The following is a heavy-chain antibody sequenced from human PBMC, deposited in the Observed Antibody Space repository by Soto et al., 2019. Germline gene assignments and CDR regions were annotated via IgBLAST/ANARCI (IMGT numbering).Heavy chain of an antibody. J-gene: IGHJ4*02. Sequence: QITLTESGPPLVKPTQTLTLTCTFSGVSLSTNGVGVGWIRQPPGKALEWLVLIYWDDDKRYSTTLKSRLTITKETFKNQVVLTMTNMDPVDTATYYCAHKAKRGYSGYDYFEYWGQGALVTVS. D-gene: IGHD5-12*01. CDR3: AHKAKRGYSGYDYFEY. CDR1: GVSLSTNGVG. V-gene: IGHV2-5*02. CDR2: IYWDDDK.